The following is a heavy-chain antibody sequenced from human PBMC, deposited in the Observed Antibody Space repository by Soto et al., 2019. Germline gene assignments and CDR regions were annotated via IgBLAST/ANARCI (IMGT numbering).Heavy chain of an antibody. CDR1: GFTFSSYA. Sequence: QVQLVESGGGVVQPGRSLRLSCAASGFTFSSYAMHWVRQAPGKGLEWVAVISYDGSNKYYADSVKGRFTISRDNSKNTLYLQMNSLRAEDTAVYYCARDEGYCSGGSCYGDFRYWGQGTLVTVSS. CDR3: ARDEGYCSGGSCYGDFRY. J-gene: IGHJ4*02. CDR2: ISYDGSNK. D-gene: IGHD2-15*01. V-gene: IGHV3-30-3*01.